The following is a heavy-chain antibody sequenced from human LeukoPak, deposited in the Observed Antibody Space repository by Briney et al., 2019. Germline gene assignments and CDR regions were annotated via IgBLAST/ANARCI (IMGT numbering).Heavy chain of an antibody. V-gene: IGHV1-3*01. J-gene: IGHJ5*02. Sequence: ASVKVSCKASGGTFSSYAISWVRQAPGQGLEWMGWINAGNGNTKYSQKFQGRVTITRDTSASTAYMELSSLRSEDTAVYYCARDEVRPPGAPYNWFDPWGQGTLVTVSS. CDR2: INAGNGNT. CDR1: GGTFSSYA. CDR3: ARDEVRPPGAPYNWFDP.